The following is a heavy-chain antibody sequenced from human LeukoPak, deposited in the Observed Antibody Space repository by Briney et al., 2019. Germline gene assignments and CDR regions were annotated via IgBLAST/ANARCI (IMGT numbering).Heavy chain of an antibody. CDR3: ARQHIVVVTANDGMDV. J-gene: IGHJ6*02. CDR1: GYTFTSYG. V-gene: IGHV1-18*01. CDR2: INAYNGNT. D-gene: IGHD2-21*02. Sequence: SVKVSCKASGYTFTSYGISWVRQAPGQGLEWMEWINAYNGNTKYAQKLKGRVTMTTDTSTSTAYMELRSLRSDDTAVYYCARQHIVVVTANDGMDVWGQGTTVTVSS.